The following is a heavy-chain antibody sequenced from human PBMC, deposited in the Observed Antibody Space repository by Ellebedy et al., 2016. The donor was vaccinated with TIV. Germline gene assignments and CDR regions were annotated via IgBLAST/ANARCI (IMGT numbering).Heavy chain of an antibody. J-gene: IGHJ4*02. CDR3: ARHLRGHEDIYDYPLY. CDR1: GYTFTTYG. D-gene: IGHD3-16*01. CDR2: INTYNGNT. V-gene: IGHV1-18*01. Sequence: ASVKVSCKASGYTFTTYGISWVRQAPGQGLEWMGWINTYNGNTNYAQKLQGRVTMTTDTSTSTAYMELRSLRSDDTAVYYCARHLRGHEDIYDYPLYWGQGTLVTVSS.